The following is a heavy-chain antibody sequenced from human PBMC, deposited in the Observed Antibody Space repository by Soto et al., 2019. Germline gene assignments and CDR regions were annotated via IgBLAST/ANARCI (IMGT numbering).Heavy chain of an antibody. J-gene: IGHJ5*02. V-gene: IGHV4-34*01. CDR2: INHSGST. CDR1: GGSFSGYY. D-gene: IGHD3-3*01. Sequence: QVQLQQWGAGLLKPSETLSLTCAVYGGSFSGYYWSWIRQPPGKGLEWIGEINHSGSTNYNPSLKSRVTISVDTYKNQFSLKLSSVTAADTAVYYCARNLPSITIFGVVIRTNWFDPWGQGTLVTVSS. CDR3: ARNLPSITIFGVVIRTNWFDP.